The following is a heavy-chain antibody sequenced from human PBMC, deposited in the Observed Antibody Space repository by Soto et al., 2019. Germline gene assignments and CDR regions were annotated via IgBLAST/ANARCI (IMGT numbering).Heavy chain of an antibody. V-gene: IGHV1-69*01. Sequence: QVQLVQSGAEVKKPGSSVKVSCKASGGTFSSYAISWVRQAPGQGLEWMGGIIPIFGTANYAQKFQGRVTITAAESTSTAYMELSSLRSEDTAVYYCARAQGDSSGYYGITIGELPDYWGQGTLVTVSS. CDR1: GGTFSSYA. CDR2: IIPIFGTA. J-gene: IGHJ4*02. D-gene: IGHD3-22*01. CDR3: ARAQGDSSGYYGITIGELPDY.